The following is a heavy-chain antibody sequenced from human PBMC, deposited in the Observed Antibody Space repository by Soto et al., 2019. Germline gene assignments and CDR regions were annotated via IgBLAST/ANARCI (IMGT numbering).Heavy chain of an antibody. CDR2: IYYSGST. D-gene: IGHD3-22*01. V-gene: IGHV4-59*01. CDR1: VGSISSYY. CDR3: ARSKPTTWGYYDSSGYYYTDAFDI. Sequence: LSLTCTVSVGSISSYYWSWIRQPPGKGLEWIGYIYYSGSTNYNPSLKSRVTISVDTSKNQFSLKLSSVTAADTAVYYCARSKPTTWGYYDSSGYYYTDAFDIWGQGTMVTVSS. J-gene: IGHJ3*02.